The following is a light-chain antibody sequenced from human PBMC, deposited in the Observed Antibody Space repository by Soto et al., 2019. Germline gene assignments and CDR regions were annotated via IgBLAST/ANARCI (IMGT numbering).Light chain of an antibody. Sequence: DIQMTQSPSSLSASVEDRVTITCRASQAIGNYLAWYQQKPGRVPKLLIFAASTLQSGVPSRFSGSGSGTDFTLTINSLQPEDVATYYCQKYNMAPLTFGPGTKVDI. J-gene: IGKJ3*01. V-gene: IGKV1-27*01. CDR1: QAIGNY. CDR2: AAS. CDR3: QKYNMAPLT.